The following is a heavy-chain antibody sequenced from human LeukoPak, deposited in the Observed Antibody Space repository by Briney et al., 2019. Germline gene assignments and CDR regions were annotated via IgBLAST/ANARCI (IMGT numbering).Heavy chain of an antibody. Sequence: SETLSLTCTVSGGSISNYYWSWIRQPAGKGLEWIGRIYASGSTNYNPSLKSRVTMSVDTSKNQFSLNLNSVTAADTAVYYCVRIYGYHYWYFDLWGRGTLVTVSS. D-gene: IGHD5-18*01. J-gene: IGHJ2*01. CDR3: VRIYGYHYWYFDL. CDR2: IYASGST. V-gene: IGHV4-4*07. CDR1: GGSISNYY.